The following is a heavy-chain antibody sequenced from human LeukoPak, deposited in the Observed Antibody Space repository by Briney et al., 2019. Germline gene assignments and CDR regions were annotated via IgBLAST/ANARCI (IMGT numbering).Heavy chain of an antibody. CDR3: ARGYSYGVFDY. V-gene: IGHV3-30*04. J-gene: IGHJ4*02. D-gene: IGHD5-18*01. Sequence: GGSLRLSCAASGFTSSSYAMHWVRQAPGKGLEWVAIISDDGSNKYYADSVKGRFTISRDNSKNTLYLQMNSLRAEDTAVYYCARGYSYGVFDYWGQGTLVTASS. CDR1: GFTSSSYA. CDR2: ISDDGSNK.